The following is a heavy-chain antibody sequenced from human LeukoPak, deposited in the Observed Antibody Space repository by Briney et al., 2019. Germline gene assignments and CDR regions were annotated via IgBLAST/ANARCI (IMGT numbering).Heavy chain of an antibody. CDR2: IYYSGST. J-gene: IGHJ4*02. CDR1: GGSISSYY. D-gene: IGHD1-26*01. CDR3: ARRGYSGSYLDY. V-gene: IGHV4-39*01. Sequence: SETLSLTCTVSGGSISSYYWGWIRQPPGKGLEWIGSIYYSGSTYYNPSLKSRVTISVDTSKNQFSLKLSSVTAADTAVYYCARRGYSGSYLDYWGQGTLVTVSS.